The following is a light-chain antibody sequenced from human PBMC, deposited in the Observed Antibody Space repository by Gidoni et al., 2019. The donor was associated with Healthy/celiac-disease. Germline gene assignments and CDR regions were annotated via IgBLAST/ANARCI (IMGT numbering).Light chain of an antibody. Sequence: QSVLTPPPSVSGAPGQRVTIPCTGSSSNIGAGYDVHWYQQLPGTAPKLLIYGNSNRPSGVPDRFSGSKSGTSASLAITGLQAEDEADYYCQSYDSSLPVVFGGGTKLTVL. J-gene: IGLJ2*01. CDR1: SSNIGAGYD. CDR3: QSYDSSLPVV. V-gene: IGLV1-40*01. CDR2: GNS.